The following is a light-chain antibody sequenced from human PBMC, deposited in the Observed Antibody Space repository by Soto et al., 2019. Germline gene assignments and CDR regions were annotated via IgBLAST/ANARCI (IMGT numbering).Light chain of an antibody. CDR2: DVS. Sequence: QSALTQPASVSGSPGQSITISCTGTSSDIGDYNYVSWYQQYPGKVPKLVIYDVSHRPSGVSNRFSGSKSGNTASLTISGLQAEDEADYYCSSSTTTTSLVVFGGGTKLTGL. CDR1: SSDIGDYNY. V-gene: IGLV2-14*01. J-gene: IGLJ3*02. CDR3: SSSTTTTSLVV.